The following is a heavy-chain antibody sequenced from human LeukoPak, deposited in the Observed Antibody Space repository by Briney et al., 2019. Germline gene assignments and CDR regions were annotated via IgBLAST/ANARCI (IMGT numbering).Heavy chain of an antibody. J-gene: IGHJ4*02. V-gene: IGHV5-51*01. CDR3: ARQVAARSSLGLYYFDY. Sequence: GESLKISCKASGYIFTSQVSGKVLEWMGIIYPGDFDTRYSPSFQGQVTISADKSISTAYLQWSSLKASDTAMYYCARQVAARSSLGLYYFDYWGQGTLVTVSS. CDR2: IYPGDFDT. D-gene: IGHD6-6*01. CDR1: GYIFTS.